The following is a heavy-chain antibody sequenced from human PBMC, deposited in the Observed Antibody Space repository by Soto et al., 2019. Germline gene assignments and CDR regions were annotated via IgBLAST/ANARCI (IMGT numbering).Heavy chain of an antibody. D-gene: IGHD3-3*01. J-gene: IGHJ4*01. CDR2: ISYDGSNK. CDR3: ARSATYYDFWSGYYPFDY. V-gene: IGHV3-30-3*01. CDR1: GFTFSSYA. Sequence: QVQLVESGGGVVQPGRSLRLSCAASGFTFSSYAMHWVRQAPGKGLEWVAVISYDGSNKYYADSVKGRFTISRDNSKNTLNLQMNSLRAEDTAVYYCARSATYYDFWSGYYPFDYWFHGTLVTVSS.